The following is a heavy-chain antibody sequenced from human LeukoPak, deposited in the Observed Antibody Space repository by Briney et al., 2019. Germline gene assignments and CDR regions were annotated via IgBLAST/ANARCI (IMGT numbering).Heavy chain of an antibody. Sequence: ASVKVSCKASGYTFTDYFIHWMRQAPGQGLEWMGWMNPNSGGTKYAEKFQGRVTMSRDTSISTAYMELSRLRSDDTAVYYCTKVGFNAWGQGTLVAVSS. J-gene: IGHJ5*02. CDR1: GYTFTDYF. CDR2: MNPNSGGT. V-gene: IGHV1-2*02. CDR3: TKVGFNA.